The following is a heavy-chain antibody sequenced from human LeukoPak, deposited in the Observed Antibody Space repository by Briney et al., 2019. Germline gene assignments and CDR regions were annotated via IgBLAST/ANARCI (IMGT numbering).Heavy chain of an antibody. CDR1: GGTFSSYA. J-gene: IGHJ1*01. Sequence: GASVKVSCKASGGTFSSYAIRWVRQAPGQGLEWMGGIIPIFGTANYAQKFQGRVTITTDESTSTAYMELRSLRSDDTAVYYCARAEGSAVIETLGYFQHWGQGTLVTVSS. CDR3: ARAEGSAVIETLGYFQH. CDR2: IIPIFGTA. V-gene: IGHV1-69*05. D-gene: IGHD3-22*01.